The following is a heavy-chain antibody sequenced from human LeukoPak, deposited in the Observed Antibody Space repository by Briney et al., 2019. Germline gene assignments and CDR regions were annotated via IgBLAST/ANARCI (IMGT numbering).Heavy chain of an antibody. CDR3: ARDRPFKYCSGGSCYHYGMDV. Sequence: SETLSLTCTVSGGSISSYYWSWIRQPPGKGLEWIGYIYYSGSTNYNPSLKSRVTISVDTSKNQFSLKLSSVTAADTAVYYCARDRPFKYCSGGSCYHYGMDVWGQGTTVTVSS. V-gene: IGHV4-59*01. D-gene: IGHD2-15*01. CDR1: GGSISSYY. CDR2: IYYSGST. J-gene: IGHJ6*02.